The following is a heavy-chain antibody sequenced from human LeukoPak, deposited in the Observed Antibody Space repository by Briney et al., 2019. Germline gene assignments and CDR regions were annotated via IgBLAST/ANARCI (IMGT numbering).Heavy chain of an antibody. CDR2: ISYDGSNK. Sequence: GGSLRLSCAASGFTFSSYAMHWVRQAPGKGLEWVAVISYDGSNKYYADSVKGRFTISRDNSKNTLYLQMNSLRAEDTAVYYCARDLMRSGSHTPYYYYYMDVWGKGTTVTVSS. CDR1: GFTFSSYA. D-gene: IGHD3-10*01. CDR3: ARDLMRSGSHTPYYYYYMDV. V-gene: IGHV3-30*04. J-gene: IGHJ6*03.